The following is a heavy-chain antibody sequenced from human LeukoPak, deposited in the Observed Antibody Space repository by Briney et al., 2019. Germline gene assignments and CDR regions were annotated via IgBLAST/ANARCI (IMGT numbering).Heavy chain of an antibody. V-gene: IGHV3-48*03. Sequence: GGSLRLSCAASGFTFSSYEMNWVRQAPGKGLEWVSYISSSGSTIYYADSVKGRFTISRDNAKNSLYLQMNSLRAEDTAVYYCARAVGNCWFDPWGQGTLVTVSP. CDR3: ARAVGNCWFDP. CDR1: GFTFSSYE. CDR2: ISSSGSTI. D-gene: IGHD4-23*01. J-gene: IGHJ5*02.